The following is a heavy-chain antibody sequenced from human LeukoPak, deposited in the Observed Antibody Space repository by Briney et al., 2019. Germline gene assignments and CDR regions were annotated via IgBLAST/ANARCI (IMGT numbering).Heavy chain of an antibody. D-gene: IGHD7-27*01. CDR2: ITSDGSDT. Sequence: GGSLRLSCVASGFTFRNHWMHWVRQVPGKGLVWVARITSDGSDTSHADSVEGRFTISRDNAKDTLYLQMNSLRVEDTAVYYCARSNWGIDYWGQGTLVAVSS. CDR1: GFTFRNHW. CDR3: ARSNWGIDY. J-gene: IGHJ4*02. V-gene: IGHV3-74*01.